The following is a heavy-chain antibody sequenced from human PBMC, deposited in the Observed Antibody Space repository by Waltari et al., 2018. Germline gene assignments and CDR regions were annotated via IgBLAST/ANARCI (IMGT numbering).Heavy chain of an antibody. CDR1: GGSISSGDYY. J-gene: IGHJ4*02. CDR2: RDYSGIT. V-gene: IGHV4-30-4*08. D-gene: IGHD4-17*01. Sequence: QVQLQESGPGLVKPSQTLSLTCTVSGGSISSGDYYWSWIRQPPGKGLDWIGYRDYSGITYSNPSLKSRVTISVDTSKNQCSLKLSSVTAADTAVYYCARGGYDYGDPPAYWGQGTLVTVSS. CDR3: ARGGYDYGDPPAY.